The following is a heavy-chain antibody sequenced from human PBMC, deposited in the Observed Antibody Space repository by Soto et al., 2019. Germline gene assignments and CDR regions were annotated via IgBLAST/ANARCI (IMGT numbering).Heavy chain of an antibody. D-gene: IGHD3-3*01. Sequence: GGSLRLSCAASGFTFSSYGMHWVRQAPGKGLEWVAVISYDGSNKYYADSVKGRFTISRDNSKNTLYLQMKSLRAEDTAVYYCAKCGFLEWLDIDYWGQGTLVTVSS. CDR1: GFTFSSYG. CDR3: AKCGFLEWLDIDY. V-gene: IGHV3-30*18. CDR2: ISYDGSNK. J-gene: IGHJ4*02.